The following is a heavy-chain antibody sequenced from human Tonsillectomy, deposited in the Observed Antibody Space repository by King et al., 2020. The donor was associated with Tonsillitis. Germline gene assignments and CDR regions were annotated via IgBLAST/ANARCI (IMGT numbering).Heavy chain of an antibody. CDR3: AKVPYY. V-gene: IGHV3-11*01. CDR2: ISSTGSKI. CDR1: GFTFSDFY. J-gene: IGHJ4*02. Sequence: VQLVESGGGLVKPGGSLRLSYAASGFTFSDFYMSWIRQAPGKGWEWVSYISSTGSKIHYADPVKGRFTVSRDNVENSLYLQMNSLRAEDTAIYYCAKVPYYWGQGALVTVSS.